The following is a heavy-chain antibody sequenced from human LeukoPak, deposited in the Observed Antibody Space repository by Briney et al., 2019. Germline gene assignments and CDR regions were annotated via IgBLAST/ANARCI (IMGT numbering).Heavy chain of an antibody. CDR3: ARAREAPANVFPDH. V-gene: IGHV3-7*01. J-gene: IGHJ4*02. D-gene: IGHD2-15*01. CDR2: INQDGSEK. Sequence: SGGSLRLSCAASGFTFSRYWMTWVRQPPGKGLEWVANINQDGSEKYYGDSVTGRFTISRDNAENSLFLQMNSLRADDTGVYYCARAREAPANVFPDHWGQGVVVTVSS. CDR1: GFTFSRYW.